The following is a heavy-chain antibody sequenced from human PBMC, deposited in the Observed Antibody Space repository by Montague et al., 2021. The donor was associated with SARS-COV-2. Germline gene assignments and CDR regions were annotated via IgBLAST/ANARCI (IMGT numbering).Heavy chain of an antibody. CDR3: AIYSSGWYGWGFDY. J-gene: IGHJ4*02. Sequence: SRRISCDTSGFTFSSYEMNWVRQAPGKGLEWVSYISSSGSTIYYADSVKGRFTISRDNAKNSLYLQMNSLRAEDTAVYYCAIYSSGWYGWGFDYWGQGTLVTVSS. CDR2: ISSSGSTI. D-gene: IGHD6-19*01. CDR1: GFTFSSYE. V-gene: IGHV3-48*03.